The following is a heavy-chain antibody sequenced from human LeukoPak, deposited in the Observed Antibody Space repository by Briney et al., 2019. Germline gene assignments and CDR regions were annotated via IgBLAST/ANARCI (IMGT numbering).Heavy chain of an antibody. J-gene: IGHJ4*02. CDR1: GFTFSDYY. CDR2: ISTSGNTI. V-gene: IGHV3-11*04. CDR3: ARTNGVSKFDY. Sequence: PGGSLRLSCAASGFTFSDYYMSWIRQAPGKGLEWVSYISTSGNTIYYADSVKGRFTISRDNARNSLYLQMNSLRAEDTAVYYCARTNGVSKFDYWGQGTLVTVSS. D-gene: IGHD2-8*01.